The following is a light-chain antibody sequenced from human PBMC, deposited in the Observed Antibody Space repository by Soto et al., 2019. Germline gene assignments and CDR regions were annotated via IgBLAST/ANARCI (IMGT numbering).Light chain of an antibody. CDR1: SSDVGGYNY. J-gene: IGLJ3*02. CDR2: EVS. Sequence: QSALTQPASVSGSPGQSITISCTGTSSDVGGYNYVSWYQQHPGKAPKLMIYEVSNRPSGVSNRFSGSKSGNTASLTISGLQAEDEADYYCTSYTSSSTLEFGGGTKLTFL. V-gene: IGLV2-14*01. CDR3: TSYTSSSTLE.